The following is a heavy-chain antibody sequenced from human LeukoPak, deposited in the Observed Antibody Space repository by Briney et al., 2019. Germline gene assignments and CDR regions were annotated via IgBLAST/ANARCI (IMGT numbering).Heavy chain of an antibody. CDR2: ISSSGSTI. CDR3: ARVPLYGGNSNSGDY. J-gene: IGHJ4*02. CDR1: GFTFSSYE. Sequence: PGGSLRLSCAASGFTFSSYEMNWVRQAPGKGLEWVSYISSSGSTIYYADSVKGRFTISRDNAKNSLYLQMNSLRAEDTAVYYCARVPLYGGNSNSGDYWGQGTLVTVSS. D-gene: IGHD4-23*01. V-gene: IGHV3-48*03.